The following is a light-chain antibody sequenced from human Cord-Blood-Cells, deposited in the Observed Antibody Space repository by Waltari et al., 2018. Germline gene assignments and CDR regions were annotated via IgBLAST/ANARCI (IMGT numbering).Light chain of an antibody. J-gene: IGLJ2*01. CDR3: CSYAGSSTFDVV. V-gene: IGLV2-23*02. CDR2: EVS. Sequence: QSALTQPAPVSGSPGQSITISCTGPSSDVGSYNLVSWYQQHPGKAPKLMIYEVSKRPSGVSNRFSGSKSGNTASLTISGLQAEDEADYYCCSYAGSSTFDVVFGGGTKLTVL. CDR1: SSDVGSYNL.